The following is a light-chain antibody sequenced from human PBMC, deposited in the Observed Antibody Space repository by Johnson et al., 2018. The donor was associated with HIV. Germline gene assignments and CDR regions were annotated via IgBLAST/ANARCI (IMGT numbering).Light chain of an antibody. Sequence: QSVLTQPPSVSAAPGQKVTISCSGSSSTIGNNYVSWYQLLPGTAPKLLIYKNNKRPSGIPDRFSGSKSATSATLGITGLQPGDEADYYCGIWHSSLSAGGVFGTGTKVTVL. V-gene: IGLV1-51*02. CDR3: GIWHSSLSAGGV. J-gene: IGLJ1*01. CDR2: KNN. CDR1: SSTIGNNY.